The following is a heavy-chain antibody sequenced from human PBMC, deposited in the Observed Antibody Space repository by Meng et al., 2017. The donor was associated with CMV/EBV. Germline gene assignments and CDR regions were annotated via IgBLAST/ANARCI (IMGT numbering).Heavy chain of an antibody. CDR2: INPNSGGT. Sequence: QVSLWTPGAEVQRPGASVTVSCQASGYSFTGHYMHWVRQAPGQGLEWMGWINPNSGGTNYAQKFQGRVTMTRDTSISTAYMELSRLRSDDTAVYYCARVGVRLGPFDYWGQGTLVTVSS. J-gene: IGHJ4*02. CDR3: ARVGVRLGPFDY. V-gene: IGHV1-2*02. CDR1: GYSFTGHY. D-gene: IGHD1-26*01.